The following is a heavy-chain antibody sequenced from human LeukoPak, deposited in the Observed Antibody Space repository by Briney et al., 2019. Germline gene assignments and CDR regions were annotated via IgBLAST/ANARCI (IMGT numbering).Heavy chain of an antibody. CDR3: AREGANYYYQDMDV. Sequence: GGSLRLSCAASGFTVSSNYMSWVRQAPGKGLEWVSVIYSGGSTYYADSVKGRFTISRDNSKNTLYLQVNSLRAEDTAVYYCAREGANYYYQDMDVWGRGTTVTVSS. CDR1: GFTVSSNY. CDR2: IYSGGST. V-gene: IGHV3-66*02. J-gene: IGHJ6*03. D-gene: IGHD1-26*01.